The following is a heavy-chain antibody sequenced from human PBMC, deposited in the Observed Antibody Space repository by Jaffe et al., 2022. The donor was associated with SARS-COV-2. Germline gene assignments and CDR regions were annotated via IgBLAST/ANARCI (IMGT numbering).Heavy chain of an antibody. D-gene: IGHD6-13*01. CDR1: GFTFDDYT. J-gene: IGHJ6*03. Sequence: EVQLVESGGVVVQPGGSLRLSCAASGFTFDDYTMHWVRQAPGKGLEWVSLISWDGGSTYYADSVKGRFTISRDNSKNSLYLQMNSLRTEDTALYYCAKESYSSSWRGYYYYMDVWGKGTTVTVSS. CDR2: ISWDGGST. V-gene: IGHV3-43*01. CDR3: AKESYSSSWRGYYYYMDV.